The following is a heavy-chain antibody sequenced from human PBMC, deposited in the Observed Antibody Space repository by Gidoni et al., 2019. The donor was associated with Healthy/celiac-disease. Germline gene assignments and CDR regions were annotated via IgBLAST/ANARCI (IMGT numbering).Heavy chain of an antibody. D-gene: IGHD3-16*01. CDR2: INQSGSN. CDR3: ARGRNDYIWGSYGYFDY. J-gene: IGHJ4*02. V-gene: IGHV4-34*01. Sequence: QVQLQPWGAGLLKPSETLSLTCAVYGGSFSGYYWSWIRKPPGKGREWIGEINQSGSNNYNPSLKSRVTRSVDTSKNQFSLKLSSVTAADTAVYYCARGRNDYIWGSYGYFDYWGQGTLVTVSS. CDR1: GGSFSGYY.